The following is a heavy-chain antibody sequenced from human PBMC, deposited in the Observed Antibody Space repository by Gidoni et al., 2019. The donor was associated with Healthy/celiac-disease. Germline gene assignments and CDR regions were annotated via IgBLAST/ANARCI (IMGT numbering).Heavy chain of an antibody. CDR3: AKAAHGDYYLDY. Sequence: QVQLVESGGGVVQPGGSLRLSCAAYGFTFSSYGLHWVRQAPGKGRGWVAFRRYDGSNKYYADSVKGRFTISRDNSKNTLYLQMNSLRAEDTAVYYCAKAAHGDYYLDYWGQGTLVTVSS. D-gene: IGHD4-17*01. CDR1: GFTFSSYG. V-gene: IGHV3-30*02. CDR2: RRYDGSNK. J-gene: IGHJ4*02.